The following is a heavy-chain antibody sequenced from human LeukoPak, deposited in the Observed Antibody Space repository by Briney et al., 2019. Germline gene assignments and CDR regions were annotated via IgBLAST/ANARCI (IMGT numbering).Heavy chain of an antibody. Sequence: ASVKVSCKVSGYTLTELSMHWVRQAPGKGLEWMGGFDPEDGETIYAQKFQGRVTMTEDTSTDTAYMELSSLRSEDTAVYYCATVPSYRGYCSGGSCYWDYWGQGTLVTVSS. CDR1: GYTLTELS. D-gene: IGHD2-15*01. J-gene: IGHJ4*02. CDR2: FDPEDGET. V-gene: IGHV1-24*01. CDR3: ATVPSYRGYCSGGSCYWDY.